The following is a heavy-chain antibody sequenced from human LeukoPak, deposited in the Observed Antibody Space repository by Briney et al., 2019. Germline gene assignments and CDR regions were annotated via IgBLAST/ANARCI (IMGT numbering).Heavy chain of an antibody. CDR1: GFTFNSFP. J-gene: IGHJ4*02. D-gene: IGHD3-3*02. CDR3: ARGRISPDY. CDR2: INPSSGGT. Sequence: GGSLRLSCAVSGFTFNSFPLSWVRQAPGKGLEWVSGINPSSGGTYYADSEKGRFTISRDNSKNTLYLEMNSLRAEDTAVYYCARGRISPDYWGQGTLVTVSS. V-gene: IGHV3-23*01.